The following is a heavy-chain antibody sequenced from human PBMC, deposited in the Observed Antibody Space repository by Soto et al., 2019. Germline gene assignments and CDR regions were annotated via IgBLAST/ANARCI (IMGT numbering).Heavy chain of an antibody. CDR1: GYTFSGYY. CDR2: INPNSGGT. V-gene: IGHV1-2*04. Sequence: ASVKVSCKASGYTFSGYYMHWLRQAPGQGLEWMGWINPNSGGTNYAQKFQGWVTMTRDTSISTAYMELSRLTSDDTAVYFCARGDSGSYSGSGWFDPWGQGTLVTVSS. CDR3: ARGDSGSYSGSGWFDP. J-gene: IGHJ5*02. D-gene: IGHD1-26*01.